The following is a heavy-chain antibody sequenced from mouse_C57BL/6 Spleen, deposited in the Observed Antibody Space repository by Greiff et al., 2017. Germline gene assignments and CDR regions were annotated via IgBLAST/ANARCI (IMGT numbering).Heavy chain of an antibody. V-gene: IGHV1-81*01. J-gene: IGHJ1*03. CDR1: GYTFTSYG. Sequence: QVQLKESGAELARPGASVKLSCKASGYTFTSYGISWVKQRTGQGLEWIGEIYPRSGNTYYNEKFKGKATLTADKSSSTAYMELRSLTSEDSAVYFCARDGSSSWYFDVWGTGTTVTVSS. CDR2: IYPRSGNT. CDR3: ARDGSSSWYFDV. D-gene: IGHD1-1*01.